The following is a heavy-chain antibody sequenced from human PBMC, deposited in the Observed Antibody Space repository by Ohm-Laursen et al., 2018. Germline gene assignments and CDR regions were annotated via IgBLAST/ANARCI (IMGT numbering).Heavy chain of an antibody. CDR3: ARDEEYRDFYYYGMDV. Sequence: GSLRLSCTASGFTFRTFAMSWVRQAPGKGLEWVSDISAPGRRTDYANSVKGRFTISRDKFKNTLDLQMHGLRVEDTAVYYCARDEEYRDFYYYGMDVWGQGTTVIVSS. CDR1: GFTFRTFA. V-gene: IGHV3-23*01. D-gene: IGHD5-18*01. J-gene: IGHJ6*02. CDR2: ISAPGRRT.